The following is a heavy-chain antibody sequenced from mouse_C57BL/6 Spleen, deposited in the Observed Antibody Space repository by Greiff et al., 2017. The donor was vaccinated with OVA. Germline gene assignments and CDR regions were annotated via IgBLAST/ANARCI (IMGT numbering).Heavy chain of an antibody. J-gene: IGHJ3*01. V-gene: IGHV1-15*01. D-gene: IGHD2-2*01. CDR1: GYTFTDYE. CDR3: TRGGVVTTRGFAY. CDR2: IDPETGGT. Sequence: VQLQQSGAELVRPGASVTLSCKASGYTFTDYEMHWVKQTPVHGLEWIGAIDPETGGTAYNQKFKGKAILTADKSSRTAYMEHRSLTSEDSAVYYSTRGGVVTTRGFAYWGQGTLVTVSA.